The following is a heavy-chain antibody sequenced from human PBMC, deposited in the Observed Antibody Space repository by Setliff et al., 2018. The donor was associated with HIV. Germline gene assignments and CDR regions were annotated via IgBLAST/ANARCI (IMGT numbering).Heavy chain of an antibody. Sequence: ASVKVSCKTSGDKFGSFDINWVRQASGQGLEWVGWVYASTGHTAYARKFEGRVTMTWDPSAGIGYMELNSLRADDTAVYYCARGIDILVKMGIYYHYMDVWGKGTTVTVSS. CDR1: GDKFGSFD. J-gene: IGHJ6*03. D-gene: IGHD2-15*01. CDR2: VYASTGHT. CDR3: ARGIDILVKMGIYYHYMDV. V-gene: IGHV1-8*01.